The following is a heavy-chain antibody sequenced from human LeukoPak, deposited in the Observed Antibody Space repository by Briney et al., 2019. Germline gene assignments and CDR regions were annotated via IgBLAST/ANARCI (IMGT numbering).Heavy chain of an antibody. CDR1: GFTFSSYG. CDR3: ATSSPRNYFDH. J-gene: IGHJ4*02. D-gene: IGHD1-14*01. V-gene: IGHV3-33*08. Sequence: GGSLRLSCAASGFTFSSYGMHWVRQAPGRGLEWVAVIWYDGSQRYYADSVKGRFTISRDDSQNTIYLQMDSLRAEDTAVYYCATSSPRNYFDHWGQGTLVTVSS. CDR2: IWYDGSQR.